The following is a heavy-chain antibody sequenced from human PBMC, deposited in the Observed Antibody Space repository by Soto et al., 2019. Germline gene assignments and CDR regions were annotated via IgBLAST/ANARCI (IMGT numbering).Heavy chain of an antibody. J-gene: IGHJ6*02. Sequence: GGSLRLSCAASGFTFSSYGMHWVRQAPGKGLEWVAVIWYDGSNKYYADSVKGRFTISRDNSKNTLYLQMNSLRAEDTAVYYCARDLETTGAAHDYYYYGMDVWGQGTTVTVSS. CDR3: ARDLETTGAAHDYYYYGMDV. D-gene: IGHD4-17*01. CDR2: IWYDGSNK. CDR1: GFTFSSYG. V-gene: IGHV3-33*01.